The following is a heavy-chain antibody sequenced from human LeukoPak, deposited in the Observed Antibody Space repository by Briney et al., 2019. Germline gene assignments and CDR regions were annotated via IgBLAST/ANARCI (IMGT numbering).Heavy chain of an antibody. J-gene: IGHJ4*02. Sequence: GASVKVSCKASGYTFTSYDINWVRQATGQGLEWMGWMNPNSGATGYAQQFQGRLTMTRNTSTSTAYMELSSLRSEDTAVCYCARDYYGSGSSRGYWGPGTLVTVSS. CDR2: MNPNSGAT. CDR1: GYTFTSYD. D-gene: IGHD3-10*01. CDR3: ARDYYGSGSSRGY. V-gene: IGHV1-8*01.